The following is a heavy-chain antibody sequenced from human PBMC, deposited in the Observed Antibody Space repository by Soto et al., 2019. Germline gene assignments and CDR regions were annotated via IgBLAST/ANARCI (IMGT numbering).Heavy chain of an antibody. CDR3: AKSLSTAVNYGLDV. V-gene: IGHV3-23*01. CDR2: ISDDGDST. Sequence: EVQLLESGGGLVQPGGSLRLSCGASGFTFSDNAMTWVRQAPGKGLEWVSSISDDGDSTYYADSVKGRFAVSIDNSKNTLFLHMNSLGAEDTAVYYCAKSLSTAVNYGLDVWGQGTSVTVSS. CDR1: GFTFSDNA. J-gene: IGHJ6*02. D-gene: IGHD2-2*01.